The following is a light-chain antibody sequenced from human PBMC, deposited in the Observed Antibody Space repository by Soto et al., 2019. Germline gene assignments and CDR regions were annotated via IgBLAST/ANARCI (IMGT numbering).Light chain of an antibody. J-gene: IGLJ2*01. CDR1: NSDIGGYNY. CDR2: DVS. V-gene: IGLV2-14*03. Sequence: QSALTQPASVSGSPGQSITISCTGTNSDIGGYNYVSWYQQHPGKAPKLMIYDVSNRPSGVSYRFSGCKSGNTASLTISGLQAEDEADYYCSSYTSRSTLGVFGGGTKLTVL. CDR3: SSYTSRSTLGV.